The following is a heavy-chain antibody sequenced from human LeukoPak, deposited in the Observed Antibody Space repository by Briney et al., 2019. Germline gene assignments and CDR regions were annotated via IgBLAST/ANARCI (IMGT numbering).Heavy chain of an antibody. Sequence: GGSLRFSCAASGFTFSSYSMNWVRQAPGKGLEWVSSISSSSSYIYYADSVKGRFTISRDNAKNSLYLQMNSLRAEDTAVCYCAREGYCSSTSCYYYYYMDVWGKGTTVTVSS. CDR3: AREGYCSSTSCYYYYYMDV. CDR2: ISSSSSYI. CDR1: GFTFSSYS. D-gene: IGHD2-2*01. V-gene: IGHV3-21*01. J-gene: IGHJ6*03.